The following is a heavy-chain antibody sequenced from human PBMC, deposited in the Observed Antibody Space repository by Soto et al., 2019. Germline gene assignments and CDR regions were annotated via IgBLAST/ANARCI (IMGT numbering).Heavy chain of an antibody. CDR2: IFDSETT. CDR3: ARDRVFQV. Sequence: PSETLSLTCTVSGGSITSGGHYWSWIRHLPGKGLEWIGYIFDSETTYYNPSLKSRVTMSVGTSKNQFSLKLTSVTAADTAVYYCARDRVFQVWGQGTTVTVSS. D-gene: IGHD2-21*01. J-gene: IGHJ6*02. CDR1: GGSITSGGHY. V-gene: IGHV4-31*03.